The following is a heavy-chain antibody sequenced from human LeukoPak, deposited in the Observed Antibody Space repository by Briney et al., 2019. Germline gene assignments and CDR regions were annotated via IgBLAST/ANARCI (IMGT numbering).Heavy chain of an antibody. V-gene: IGHV4-39*02. Sequence: SETLSLTCTVSGGSISSSSYYWGWIRQPPGKGLEWIGSIYYSGNTYYNPSLKSRVTISADTSKNQFSLKLSSVTAADTAVYYCARDGYNPIDYWGQGTLVTVSS. D-gene: IGHD5-24*01. CDR2: IYYSGNT. CDR3: ARDGYNPIDY. J-gene: IGHJ4*02. CDR1: GGSISSSSYY.